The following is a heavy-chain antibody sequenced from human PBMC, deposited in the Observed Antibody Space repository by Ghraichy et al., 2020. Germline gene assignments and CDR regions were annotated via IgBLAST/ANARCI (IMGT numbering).Heavy chain of an antibody. CDR1: GFSLSDYW. J-gene: IGHJ4*02. CDR2: IKEDGIEE. CDR3: ARDLYYKCDC. D-gene: IGHD1-26*01. Sequence: GGSLRLSCVASGFSLSDYWMTWLRQAPGKGLEWVANIKEDGIEEYYVDSVKGRFTISRDNAKNSLYLQMDSLRADDTAMYYCARDLYYKCDCLGQGTLVTVSS. V-gene: IGHV3-7*01.